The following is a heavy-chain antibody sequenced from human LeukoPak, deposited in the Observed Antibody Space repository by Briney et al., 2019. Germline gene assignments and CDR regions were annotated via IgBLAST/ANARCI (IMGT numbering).Heavy chain of an antibody. J-gene: IGHJ6*02. CDR1: GFTFSSFG. CDR2: ITYEGSNK. V-gene: IGHV3-30*19. D-gene: IGHD3-10*01. Sequence: GGSLRLSCAASGFTFSSFGMHWVRQAPGKGLEWVAVITYEGSNKYYTDSGKGRFIISRDNSKNTLYLQMNNLRGEDTAVYYCAKDSASRVDVWGQGTTVTVSS. CDR3: AKDSASRVDV.